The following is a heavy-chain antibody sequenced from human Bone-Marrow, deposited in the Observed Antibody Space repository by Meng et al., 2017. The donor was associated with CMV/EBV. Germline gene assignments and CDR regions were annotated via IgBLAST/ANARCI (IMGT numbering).Heavy chain of an antibody. Sequence: GGSLRLSCAASGFTFSSYSMNWVRQAPGKGLEWVAVISYDGSNKYYADSVKGRFTISRDNSKNTLYLQMNSLRAEDTAVYYCAREVVVPAAIGYYYYGMDVWGQGTTVTVSS. V-gene: IGHV3-30*03. CDR3: AREVVVPAAIGYYYYGMDV. J-gene: IGHJ6*02. CDR1: GFTFSSYS. CDR2: ISYDGSNK. D-gene: IGHD2-2*01.